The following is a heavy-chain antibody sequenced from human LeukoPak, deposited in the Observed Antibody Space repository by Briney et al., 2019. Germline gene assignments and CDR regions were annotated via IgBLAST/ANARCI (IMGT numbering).Heavy chain of an antibody. J-gene: IGHJ4*02. D-gene: IGHD3-10*01. CDR2: IYPGDSDT. V-gene: IGHV5-51*01. CDR3: ARRRSFNPIGGSGSYYDY. Sequence: LGESLKISCKGSGYSFTSYWIGWVRQMPGKGLEWMGIIYPGDSDTRYSPSFQGQVTISADKSISTAYLQWSSLKASDTAMYYCARRRSFNPIGGSGSYYDYWGQGTLVTVSS. CDR1: GYSFTSYW.